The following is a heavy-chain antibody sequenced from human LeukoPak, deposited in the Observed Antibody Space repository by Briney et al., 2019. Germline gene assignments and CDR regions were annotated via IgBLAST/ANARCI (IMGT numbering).Heavy chain of an antibody. D-gene: IGHD3-22*01. V-gene: IGHV3-74*01. Sequence: PGGSLRLSCAASGFTFGGYWMHWVRQAPGKGLVWVSRIHSDGITTSYADSVKGRFTISRDNAKKTLYLQMNSLRAEDTAVYYCVGDPSGYSYWGQGTLVSVSS. CDR3: VGDPSGYSY. J-gene: IGHJ4*02. CDR2: IHSDGITT. CDR1: GFTFGGYW.